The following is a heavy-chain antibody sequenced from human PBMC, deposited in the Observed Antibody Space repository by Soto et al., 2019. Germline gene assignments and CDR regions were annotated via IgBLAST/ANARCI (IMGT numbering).Heavy chain of an antibody. D-gene: IGHD3-22*01. CDR2: ISYDGSNK. J-gene: IGHJ5*01. CDR1: GFTFSSYA. Sequence: HPGGSLRLACAASGFTFSSYAMHWVRHAPGKGLEWVAVISYDGSNKYYADSVKGRFTISRDNSKNTLYLQMNSLRAEDTAVYYCARDSAYDSFVFYNHTADTEFDNWGQ. CDR3: ARDSAYDSFVFYNHTADTEFDN. V-gene: IGHV3-30-3*01.